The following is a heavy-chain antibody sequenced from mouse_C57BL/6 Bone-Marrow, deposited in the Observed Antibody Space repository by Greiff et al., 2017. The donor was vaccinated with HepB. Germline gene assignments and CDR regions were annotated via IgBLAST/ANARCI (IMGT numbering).Heavy chain of an antibody. V-gene: IGHV3-5*01. D-gene: IGHD4-1*01. CDR1: GISITTGNYR. CDR2: IYYSGTI. Sequence: EVKLVESGPGLVKPSQTVFLTCTVTGISITTGNYRWSWIRQFPGNKLEWIGYIYYSGTITYNPSLTSRTTITRDTPKNQFFLEMNSLTAEDTATYYCARDKGLGRAFYAMDYWGQGTSVTVSS. J-gene: IGHJ4*01. CDR3: ARDKGLGRAFYAMDY.